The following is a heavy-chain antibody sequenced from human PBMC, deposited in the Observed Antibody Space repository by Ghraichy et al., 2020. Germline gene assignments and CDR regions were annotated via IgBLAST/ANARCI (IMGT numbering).Heavy chain of an antibody. CDR3: ARGGTVNGFDI. CDR2: IWYDGSNK. J-gene: IGHJ3*02. Sequence: GGSLRLSCAASGFTFSSYGMHWVRQAAGKGLERVAVIWYDGSNKYYADSVKGRFTISRDNSKNTLYLQMNSLRAEDTAIYYCARGGTVNGFDIWGQGTMVTVSS. D-gene: IGHD4-17*01. CDR1: GFTFSSYG. V-gene: IGHV3-33*01.